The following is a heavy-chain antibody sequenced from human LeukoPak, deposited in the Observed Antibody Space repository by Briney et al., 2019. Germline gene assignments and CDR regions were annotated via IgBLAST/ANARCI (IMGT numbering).Heavy chain of an antibody. J-gene: IGHJ4*02. CDR2: ISYDGSNK. CDR1: GFTFSSYG. CDR3: AKDLPTTVTLDY. D-gene: IGHD4-17*01. Sequence: PGGSLRLPCAASGFTFSSYGMHWVRQAPGKGLEWVAVISYDGSNKYYADSVKGRYTISRDNSKNTLYLQMNSLRAEDTAVYYCAKDLPTTVTLDYWGQGTLVTVSS. V-gene: IGHV3-30*18.